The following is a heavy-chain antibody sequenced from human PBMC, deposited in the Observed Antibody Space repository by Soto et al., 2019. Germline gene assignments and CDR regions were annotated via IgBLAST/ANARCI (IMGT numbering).Heavy chain of an antibody. CDR1: GYTFTSYG. J-gene: IGHJ5*02. Sequence: QVQLVQSGAEVKKPGASVKVSCKASGYTFTSYGISWVRQAPGQGLEWMGWISAYNGNTNYAQKLQGRVTMTTDPSTSTAYMELRSLRSDDTAVYYCARDDPYGVLVPAASWFDPWGQGTLVTVSS. CDR2: ISAYNGNT. CDR3: ARDDPYGVLVPAASWFDP. D-gene: IGHD2-2*01. V-gene: IGHV1-18*01.